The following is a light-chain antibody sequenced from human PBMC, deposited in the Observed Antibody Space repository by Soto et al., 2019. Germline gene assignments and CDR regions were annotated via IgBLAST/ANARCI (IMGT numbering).Light chain of an antibody. CDR1: QAIYNY. V-gene: IGKV1-27*01. CDR3: QKFSAVPT. Sequence: DIQMTQSPSSLSASVGDRVTITCRASQAIYNYLAWYQQKPGKVPALLVSAASTLQSGVPSRFSGSGSGTDFTLTISSLQPEDVATYYCQKFSAVPTFGGGTKVEI. CDR2: AAS. J-gene: IGKJ4*01.